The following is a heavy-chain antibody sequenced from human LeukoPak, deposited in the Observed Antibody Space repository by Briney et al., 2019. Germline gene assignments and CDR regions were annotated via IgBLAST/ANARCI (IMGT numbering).Heavy chain of an antibody. CDR3: AKFGPLDY. J-gene: IGHJ4*02. D-gene: IGHD3-10*01. CDR2: ISGSGGST. CDR1: GFIFSDYS. Sequence: PGRSLRLSCAASGFIFSDYSLHWVRQAPGKGLEWVSAISGSGGSTYYADSVKGRFTISRDNSKNTLYLQMNSLRAEDTAVYYCAKFGPLDYWGQGTLVTASS. V-gene: IGHV3-23*01.